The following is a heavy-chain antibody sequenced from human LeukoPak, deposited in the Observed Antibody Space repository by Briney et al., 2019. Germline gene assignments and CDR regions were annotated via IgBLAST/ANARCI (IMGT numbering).Heavy chain of an antibody. D-gene: IGHD6-6*01. CDR2: INPNSGGT. CDR3: ATIAARLGYFDY. CDR1: GYTFTGYY. V-gene: IGHV1-2*06. J-gene: IGHJ4*02. Sequence: SVKVSCKASGYTFTGYYMHWVRQAPGQRLEWMGRINPNSGGTNYAQKFQGRVTMTRDTSISTAYMELSRLRSDDTAVYYCATIAARLGYFDYWGQGTLVTVSS.